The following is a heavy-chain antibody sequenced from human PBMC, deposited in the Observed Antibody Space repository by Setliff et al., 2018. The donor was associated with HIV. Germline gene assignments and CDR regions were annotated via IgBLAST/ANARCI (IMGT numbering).Heavy chain of an antibody. Sequence: PGGSLRLSCAASGVTVSSNYMSWVRQAPGKGLEWVSVIYSGGSTYYADSVKGRFTISRDNSKNTLFLQMNNLRPEDTAVYYCAKDFATVVGAMEYYFDYWGQGTLVTVSS. CDR1: GVTVSSNY. V-gene: IGHV3-66*02. D-gene: IGHD1-26*01. CDR2: IYSGGST. J-gene: IGHJ4*02. CDR3: AKDFATVVGAMEYYFDY.